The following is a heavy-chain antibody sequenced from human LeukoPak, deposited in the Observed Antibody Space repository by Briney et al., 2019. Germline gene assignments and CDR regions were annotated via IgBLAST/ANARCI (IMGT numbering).Heavy chain of an antibody. Sequence: NPGGSLRLSCAASGFTFSSYSMNWVRQAPGKGLEWVSSISSSSSYIYYADSVKGRFTISRDKSKNTLYLQMNSLRAEDTAVYYCARDPSSGWYPKYFQHWGQGTLVTVSS. CDR3: ARDPSSGWYPKYFQH. D-gene: IGHD6-19*01. CDR1: GFTFSSYS. CDR2: ISSSSSYI. J-gene: IGHJ1*01. V-gene: IGHV3-21*04.